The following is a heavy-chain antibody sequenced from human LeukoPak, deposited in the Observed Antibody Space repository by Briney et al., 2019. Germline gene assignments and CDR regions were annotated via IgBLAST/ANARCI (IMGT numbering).Heavy chain of an antibody. CDR2: IYYSGNT. D-gene: IGHD3-9*01. J-gene: IGHJ6*02. CDR3: ARGRDVLRYFDWLINYYYGMDV. Sequence: SETLSLTCTVSGGSITSRSYYWGWIRQPPGKGLEWIGSIYYSGNTYYNPSLKSRVTISVDTSKNQFSLKLSSVTAADTAVYYCARGRDVLRYFDWLINYYYGMDVWGQGTTVTVSS. V-gene: IGHV4-39*07. CDR1: GGSITSRSYY.